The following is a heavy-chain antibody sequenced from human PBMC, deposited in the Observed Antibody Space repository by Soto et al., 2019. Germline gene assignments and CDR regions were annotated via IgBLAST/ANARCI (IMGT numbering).Heavy chain of an antibody. CDR2: INHSGST. Sequence: SETLSLTCAVFGGSFSGYYWSWIRQPPGKGLEWIGEINHSGSTNYNPSLKSRVTISVDTSKNQFSLKLSSVTAADTAVYYCARGRALGELLRWWFDPWGQGTLVTVSS. CDR1: GGSFSGYY. J-gene: IGHJ5*02. V-gene: IGHV4-34*01. CDR3: ARGRALGELLRWWFDP. D-gene: IGHD2-15*01.